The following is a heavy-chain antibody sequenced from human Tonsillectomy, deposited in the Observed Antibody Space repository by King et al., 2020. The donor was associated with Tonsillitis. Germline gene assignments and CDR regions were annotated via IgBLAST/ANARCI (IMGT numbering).Heavy chain of an antibody. V-gene: IGHV3-11*01. CDR3: ARDWRYSDYYFGLDV. D-gene: IGHD2-15*01. CDR1: GFTFSDYY. J-gene: IGHJ6*02. Sequence: QVQLVESGGGLVRPGGSPRLSCAASGFTFSDYYMSWIRQAPGKGLECVSYISSSGSTIYYADSVKGRFTISRDNAKNSLYLQMNSLRAEDTAVYYCARDWRYSDYYFGLDVWGQGTTVTVSS. CDR2: ISSSGSTI.